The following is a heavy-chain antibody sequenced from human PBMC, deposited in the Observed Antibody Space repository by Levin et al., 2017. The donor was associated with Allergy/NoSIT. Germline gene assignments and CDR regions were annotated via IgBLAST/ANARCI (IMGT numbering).Heavy chain of an antibody. V-gene: IGHV3-48*01. CDR1: GFTFSSYS. Sequence: GGSLRLSCAASGFTFSSYSMNWVRQAPGKGLEWVSYISSSSSTIYYADSVKGRFTISRDNAKNSLYLQMNSLRAEDTAVYYCARVWDGFDYWGQGTLVTVSS. CDR3: ARVWDGFDY. D-gene: IGHD1-26*01. J-gene: IGHJ4*02. CDR2: ISSSSSTI.